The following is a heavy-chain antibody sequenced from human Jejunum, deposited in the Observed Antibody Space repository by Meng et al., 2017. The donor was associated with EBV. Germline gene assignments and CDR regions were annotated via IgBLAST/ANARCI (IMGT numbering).Heavy chain of an antibody. CDR2: IYHGGGT. V-gene: IGHV4-4*02. D-gene: IGHD3-22*01. J-gene: IGHJ4*02. CDR3: AGNGYYALEY. CDR1: GGSISDNDW. Sequence: QVQLQGSGPRLGKPAGALSLTCVVSGGSISDNDWWSWVRQPPGKGLEWLGEIYHGGGTNYNPSLESRVTIPVDKSKNQFSLKLNSVTVADTAVYYCAGNGYYALEYWGPGILVTVSS.